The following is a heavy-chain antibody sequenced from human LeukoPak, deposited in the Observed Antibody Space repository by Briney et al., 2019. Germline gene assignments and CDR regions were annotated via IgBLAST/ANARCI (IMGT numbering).Heavy chain of an antibody. J-gene: IGHJ4*02. CDR1: GGSISSYY. CDR3: ARDRGAAAGFDY. CDR2: IYTSGST. D-gene: IGHD6-13*01. V-gene: IGHV4-4*07. Sequence: SETLSLTCTVSGGSISSYYGSWIREPAGAGLEWIRRIYTSGSTNYNPSLKSRVTMSVDTSKNQFSLKLSSVTAADTAVYYCARDRGAAAGFDYWGQGTLVTVSS.